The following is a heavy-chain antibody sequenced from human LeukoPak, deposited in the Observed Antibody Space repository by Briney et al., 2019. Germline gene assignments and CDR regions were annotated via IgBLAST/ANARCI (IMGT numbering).Heavy chain of an antibody. Sequence: GGSLRLSCAASGFTFSDHYMDWVRQAPGKGLEWVGRSRNKANSYTTEYAASVEGGFTISRDDSKNSMFLHMNNLKTEDTAMYYCATSVVPATPFDYWGQGTLVTVSS. CDR1: GFTFSDHY. CDR2: SRNKANSYTT. V-gene: IGHV3-72*01. D-gene: IGHD2-21*02. CDR3: ATSVVPATPFDY. J-gene: IGHJ4*02.